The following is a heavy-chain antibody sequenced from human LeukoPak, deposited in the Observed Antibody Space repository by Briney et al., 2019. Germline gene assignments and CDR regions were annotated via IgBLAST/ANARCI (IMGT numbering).Heavy chain of an antibody. CDR1: GYTFSNYG. CDR2: ISVHNGDT. CDR3: ARRYCGGGSCYSVDY. Sequence: ASVRVSCKASGYTFSNYGITWVRQAPGQGLEWMGWISVHNGDTIYAQKFQGRVTISTDTSMTTAYMELRSLRSDDTALYYCARRYCGGGSCYSVDYWGQGNLVTVSS. J-gene: IGHJ4*02. D-gene: IGHD2-15*01. V-gene: IGHV1-18*01.